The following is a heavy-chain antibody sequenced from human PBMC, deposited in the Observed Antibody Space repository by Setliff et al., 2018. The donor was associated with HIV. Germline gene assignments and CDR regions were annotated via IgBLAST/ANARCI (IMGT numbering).Heavy chain of an antibody. CDR2: IFYTGST. V-gene: IGHV4-39*01. Sequence: SETLSLTCTVSGGSISSSSYYWDWIRQPPGKSLEWVGSIFYTGSTNYRPSLESRVIVSLDTSKNQFSLRLTSVTAADTAVYFCARRPMVRGFGRYYFDYWGQGTLVTVSS. CDR3: ARRPMVRGFGRYYFDY. CDR1: GGSISSSSYY. D-gene: IGHD3-10*01. J-gene: IGHJ4*02.